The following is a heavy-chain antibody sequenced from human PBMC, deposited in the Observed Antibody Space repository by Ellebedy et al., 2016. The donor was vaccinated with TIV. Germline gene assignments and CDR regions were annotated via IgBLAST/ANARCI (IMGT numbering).Heavy chain of an antibody. J-gene: IGHJ4*02. CDR2: INPGGGTT. Sequence: AASVKVSCTASGYTFTISYIHWVRQAPGQGLEWMGIINPGGGTTSFAQKFQGRVAMTRDTSTSTVYMELSSLRSEDTAVYYCARGYLYCSGTYPSYFDYWGQGTPVTVSS. CDR3: ARGYLYCSGTYPSYFDY. CDR1: GYTFTISY. D-gene: IGHD3-10*01. V-gene: IGHV1-46*01.